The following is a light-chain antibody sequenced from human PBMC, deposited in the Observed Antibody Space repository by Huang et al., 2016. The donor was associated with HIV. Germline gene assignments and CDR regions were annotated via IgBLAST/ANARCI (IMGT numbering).Light chain of an antibody. Sequence: EIVMTQSPATLSVSPGERATLSCRASQSVNSNLAWYQQKPGQAPRLLLYGASTRATDIPARFSGSGSGTEFTLTISSLQSEDFAVYYCQQYNNWPPYTFGQGTKLEIK. CDR2: GAS. J-gene: IGKJ2*01. CDR1: QSVNSN. CDR3: QQYNNWPPYT. V-gene: IGKV3-15*01.